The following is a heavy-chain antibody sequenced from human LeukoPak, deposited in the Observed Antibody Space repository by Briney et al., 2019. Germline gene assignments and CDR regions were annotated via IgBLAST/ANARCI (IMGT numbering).Heavy chain of an antibody. Sequence: SETLSLTCTVSGGSISSYYWSWIRQPPGKGLEWIGYIYYSGSTNYYPSLKSRVTISVDTSKNQFSLKLSSVTAADTAVYYCARGNYDFWSGHYNWFDPWGQGTLVTVSS. D-gene: IGHD3-3*01. J-gene: IGHJ5*02. V-gene: IGHV4-59*01. CDR1: GGSISSYY. CDR3: ARGNYDFWSGHYNWFDP. CDR2: IYYSGST.